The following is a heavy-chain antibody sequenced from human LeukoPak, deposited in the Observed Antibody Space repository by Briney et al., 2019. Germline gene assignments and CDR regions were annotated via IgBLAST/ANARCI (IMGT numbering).Heavy chain of an antibody. D-gene: IGHD1-7*01. J-gene: IGHJ3*02. CDR1: GFPFSSYT. Sequence: PGGSLRLSCAASGFPFSSYTMNWVRQAPGKGLEWVSHITKSGSTIYHADSVKGRFTISRDNAKNSLYLQMNSLRDEDTAVYYCARGINYAFDIWGQGTMVTVSS. CDR3: ARGINYAFDI. CDR2: ITKSGSTI. V-gene: IGHV3-48*02.